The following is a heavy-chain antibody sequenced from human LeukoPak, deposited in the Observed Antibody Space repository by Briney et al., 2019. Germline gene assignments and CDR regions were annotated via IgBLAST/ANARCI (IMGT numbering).Heavy chain of an antibody. V-gene: IGHV4-59*01. D-gene: IGHD1-20*01. CDR3: AREGSGITGGFDY. CDR1: GGSISSYY. CDR2: IYYSGST. J-gene: IGHJ4*02. Sequence: SETLSLTCTVSGGSISSYYWSWIRQPPGKGLEWIGYIYYSGSTNYNPSLKSRVTISVDTSKNQFSLKLSSVTAADTAVYYCAREGSGITGGFDYWGQGTLVTVSS.